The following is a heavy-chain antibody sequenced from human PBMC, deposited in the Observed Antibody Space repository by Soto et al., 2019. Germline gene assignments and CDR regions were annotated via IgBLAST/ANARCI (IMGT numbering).Heavy chain of an antibody. J-gene: IGHJ4*02. CDR2: INHSGST. Sequence: SETLSLTCAVYGGSFSGYYWSWIRQPPGKGLEWIGEINHSGSTNYNPSLKSRVTISVDTSKNQFSLKLSSVTAADTAVYYCARGRGYYDSSGYYRPHIFDYWRQGTLVTVSS. D-gene: IGHD3-22*01. V-gene: IGHV4-34*01. CDR3: ARGRGYYDSSGYYRPHIFDY. CDR1: GGSFSGYY.